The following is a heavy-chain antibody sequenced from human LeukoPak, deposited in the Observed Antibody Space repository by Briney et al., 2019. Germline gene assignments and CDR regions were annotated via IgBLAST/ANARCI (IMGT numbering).Heavy chain of an antibody. CDR2: LGTDRST. V-gene: IGHV3-23*01. D-gene: IGHD1-26*01. J-gene: IGHJ4*02. CDR3: AKGPHKREDSGSALEH. Sequence: GGSLRLSCAASGFSFSNFAMSWVRQGPGKGLEWVSALGTDRSTFYTDSVKGRFTISRDNSKNTLFLQMNSLRVDDSAVYYCAKGPHKREDSGSALEHWGQGTLVTVSS. CDR1: GFSFSNFA.